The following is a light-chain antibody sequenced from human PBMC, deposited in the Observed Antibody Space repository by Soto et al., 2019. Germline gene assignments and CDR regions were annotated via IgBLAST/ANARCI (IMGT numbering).Light chain of an antibody. CDR2: EVS. J-gene: IGLJ1*01. CDR3: SSYTSSSTLYV. Sequence: QSVLTQPAFVSGSPGQSITISCAGTSSDIGGYNYVSWYQQHPGKAPKVMIYEVSNRPSGVSNRFSGSKSGNTASLTISGLQAEDEADYYCSSYTSSSTLYVFGSGTNVTVL. V-gene: IGLV2-14*01. CDR1: SSDIGGYNY.